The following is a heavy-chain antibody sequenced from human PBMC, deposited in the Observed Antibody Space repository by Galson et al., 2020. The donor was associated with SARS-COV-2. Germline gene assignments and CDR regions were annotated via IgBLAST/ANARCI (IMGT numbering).Heavy chain of an antibody. V-gene: IGHV4-30-4*07. CDR2: IYHSGSA. Sequence: SETLSLTCAVSGGSISNGGYSWSWIRQPPGKGREYIGYIYHSGSAYYNPSLKSRLTMSVDTSKNQFSLELSSVTAADTAVYFCARRGSAYDAFDFWGQGTMVTVSS. J-gene: IGHJ3*01. D-gene: IGHD6-19*01. CDR3: ARRGSAYDAFDF. CDR1: GGSISNGGYS.